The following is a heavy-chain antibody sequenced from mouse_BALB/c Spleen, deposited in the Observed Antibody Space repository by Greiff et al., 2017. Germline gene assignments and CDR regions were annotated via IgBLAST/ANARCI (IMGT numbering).Heavy chain of an antibody. V-gene: IGHV1-7*01. J-gene: IGHJ2*01. CDR2: INPSTGYT. CDR3: ARGPHYFDY. Sequence: QVQLQQSGAELAKPGASVKMSCKASGYTFTSYWMHWVKQRPGQGLEWIGYINPSTGYTEYNQKFKDKATLTADKSSSTAYMQLSSLTSEDSAVYYCARGPHYFDYWGQGTTLTVSS. CDR1: GYTFTSYW.